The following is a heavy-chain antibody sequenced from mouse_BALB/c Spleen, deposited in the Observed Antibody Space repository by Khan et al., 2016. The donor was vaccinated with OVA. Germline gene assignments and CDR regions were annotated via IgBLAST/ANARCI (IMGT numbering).Heavy chain of an antibody. CDR3: ARRNYFGYTFAY. V-gene: IGHV1-77*01. Sequence: QVQLQQSGAELARPGASVKLSCKASGYTFTDYYINWVKQRTGQGLEWIGEIYPGSGNTYYNEKFKGKAPLTADKSSSPAYMQLSSLTSEDSAVFFCARRNYFGYTFAYWGQGTLVTVSA. CDR1: GYTFTDYY. CDR2: IYPGSGNT. J-gene: IGHJ3*01. D-gene: IGHD1-2*01.